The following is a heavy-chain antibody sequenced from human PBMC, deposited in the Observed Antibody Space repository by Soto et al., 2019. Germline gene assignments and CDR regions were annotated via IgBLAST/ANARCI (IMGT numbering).Heavy chain of an antibody. J-gene: IGHJ4*02. CDR1: GDSFSINRAA. V-gene: IGHV6-1*01. D-gene: IGHD3-22*01. CDR3: ARSGPGGYIDY. Sequence: SRTLSLTYAISGDSFSINRAALNWIRPSPSRGLELLLRTYYRSRWYNHYAVSVKSRITVNPDTSTNQFSLQLNAVTPEDTAVYYCARSGPGGYIDYWGQGTLVTVS. CDR2: TYYRSRWYN.